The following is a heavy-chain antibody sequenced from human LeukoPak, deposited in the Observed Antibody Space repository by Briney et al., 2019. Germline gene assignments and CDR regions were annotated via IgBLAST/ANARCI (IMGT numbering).Heavy chain of an antibody. V-gene: IGHV1-24*01. CDR2: FDPEDGET. CDR1: GYTLTELS. CDR3: ATRASVYYYYGVDV. J-gene: IGHJ6*02. Sequence: ASVKVSCKVSGYTLTELSMHWVRQAPGKGLEWMGGFDPEDGETIYAQKFQGRVTMTEDTSTDTAYMELSSLRSEDTAVYYCATRASVYYYYGVDVWGQGTTVTVSS.